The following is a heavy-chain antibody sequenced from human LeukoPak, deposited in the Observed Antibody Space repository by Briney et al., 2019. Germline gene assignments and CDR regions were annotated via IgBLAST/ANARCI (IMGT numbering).Heavy chain of an antibody. D-gene: IGHD2-15*01. CDR1: GFTFSSYA. CDR3: AKDVGYCSGGSCYLG. CDR2: ISGSGGST. V-gene: IGHV3-23*01. Sequence: GGSLRLSCAAFGFTFSSYAMSWVRQAPGKGLEWVSAISGSGGSTYYADSVKGRFTISRDNSKNTLYLQMNSLRAEDTAVYYCAKDVGYCSGGSCYLGWGQGTLVTVSS. J-gene: IGHJ4*02.